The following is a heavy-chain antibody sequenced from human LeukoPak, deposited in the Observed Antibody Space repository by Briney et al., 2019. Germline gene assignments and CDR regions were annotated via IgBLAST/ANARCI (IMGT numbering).Heavy chain of an antibody. J-gene: IGHJ6*03. V-gene: IGHV4-39*07. CDR2: IHYSGST. CDR1: GGSISSSSYY. Sequence: SETLSLTCTVSGGSISSSSYYWGWIRQPPGKGLEWIGSIHYSGSTNYNPSLKSRVTISVDTSKNQFSLRLSSVTAADTAVYYCARGYCSGGSCYSYYYYNYMDVWGKGTTVTVSS. D-gene: IGHD2-15*01. CDR3: ARGYCSGGSCYSYYYYNYMDV.